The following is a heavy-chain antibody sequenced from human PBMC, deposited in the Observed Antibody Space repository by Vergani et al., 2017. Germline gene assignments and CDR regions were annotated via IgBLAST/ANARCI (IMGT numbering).Heavy chain of an antibody. V-gene: IGHV4-39*01. Sequence: QPQLQESGPGLVKPSGTLALTCSVSGASIRSSNYYWGWIRQPPGKGLEWIASIYYSGSTYYNPSLKSRVTISVDTSKNQFSLKLSTVTAADTAVYFCARHSTVEWLVKLGWIDPWGQGILVTVSS. J-gene: IGHJ5*02. CDR1: GASIRSSNYY. D-gene: IGHD6-19*01. CDR3: ARHSTVEWLVKLGWIDP. CDR2: IYYSGST.